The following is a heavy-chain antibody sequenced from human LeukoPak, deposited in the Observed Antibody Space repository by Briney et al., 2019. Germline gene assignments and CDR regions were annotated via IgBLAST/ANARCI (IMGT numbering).Heavy chain of an antibody. CDR1: GGSFNDYY. CDR2: IRHSGST. D-gene: IGHD6-13*01. J-gene: IGHJ6*02. V-gene: IGHV4-34*01. Sequence: SETLSLTCDVSGGSFNDYYWSWIRQAPGKGQEWIGEIRHSGSTNYNPSLKGRVTVSVDTSKNQFSLRLTSVTAADTAVYYCARRGSWTYYYAMDVWGQGTTVTVS. CDR3: ARRGSWTYYYAMDV.